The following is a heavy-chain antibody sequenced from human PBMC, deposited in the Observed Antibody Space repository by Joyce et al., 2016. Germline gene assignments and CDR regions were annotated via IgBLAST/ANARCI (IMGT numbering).Heavy chain of an antibody. D-gene: IGHD1-1*01. Sequence: EVQLVESGGDLVRPGGSLRLSCAASGCFFIDTWMNWVRQAPGKGLGWVGRIKSKRDGGTADYAAPVKDRFIISRDDLEDTVYLQMNSLNTEDTGVYYCARDNYHSLDVWGQGTTVTVSS. J-gene: IGHJ6*02. V-gene: IGHV3-15*07. CDR2: IKSKRDGGTA. CDR3: ARDNYHSLDV. CDR1: GCFFIDTW.